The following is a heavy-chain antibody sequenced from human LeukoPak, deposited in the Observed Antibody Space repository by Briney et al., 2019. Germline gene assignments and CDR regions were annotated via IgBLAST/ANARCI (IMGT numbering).Heavy chain of an antibody. D-gene: IGHD3-22*01. Sequence: SETLSLTCTVSGGSISSYYWSWIRQPPGKGLERIGYIYYSGSTNYNPSLKSRVTISVDTSKNQFSLKLSSVTAADTAVYYCARGGSGYYPFDYWGQGTLVTVSS. CDR1: GGSISSYY. CDR2: IYYSGST. CDR3: ARGGSGYYPFDY. V-gene: IGHV4-59*01. J-gene: IGHJ4*02.